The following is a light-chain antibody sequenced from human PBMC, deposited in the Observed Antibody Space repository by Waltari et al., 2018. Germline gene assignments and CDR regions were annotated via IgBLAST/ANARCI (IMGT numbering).Light chain of an antibody. CDR2: GVS. CDR3: QQYMNWPPGYT. CDR1: QNVSDN. J-gene: IGKJ2*01. Sequence: EILMMQSPVALSVSAGERASLSCRASQNVSDNLAWYQQRPGQAPALLIYGVSIRAPGVPDRFSGGGSATQFTLTINNLQSSDSAVYYCQQYMNWPPGYTFGQGTKVEIK. V-gene: IGKV3-15*01.